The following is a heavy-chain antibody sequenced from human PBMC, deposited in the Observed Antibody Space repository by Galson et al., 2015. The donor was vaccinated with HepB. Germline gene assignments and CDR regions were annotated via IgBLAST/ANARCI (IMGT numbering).Heavy chain of an antibody. CDR3: ARGSGILNYYMDV. V-gene: IGHV4-59*01. CDR1: GGSISSYY. J-gene: IGHJ6*03. CDR2: IYYSGST. Sequence: LSLTCTVSGGSISSYYWSWIRQPPGKGLEWIGYIYYSGSTNYNPSLKSRVTISVDTSKNQFSLKLSSVTAADTAVYYCARGSGILNYYMDVWGKGTTVTVSS. D-gene: IGHD2-15*01.